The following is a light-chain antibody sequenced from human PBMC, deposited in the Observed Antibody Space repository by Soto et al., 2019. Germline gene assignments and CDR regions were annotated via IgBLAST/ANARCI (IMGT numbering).Light chain of an antibody. J-gene: IGKJ4*01. CDR1: QSVFYSSNNKNY. V-gene: IGKV4-1*01. CDR3: QQYYDTPLT. CDR2: WAS. Sequence: DIVMTQSPDSLAVSLGERATINCKSSQSVFYSSNNKNYLAWYQQKPGQPPKLLIYWASTRESGVPDRFSGSGSGTEFTLTISSLQAEDVAVYYCQQYYDTPLTFGGGTKVE.